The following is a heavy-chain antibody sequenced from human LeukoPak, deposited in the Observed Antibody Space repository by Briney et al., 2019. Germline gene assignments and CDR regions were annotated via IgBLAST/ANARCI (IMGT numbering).Heavy chain of an antibody. D-gene: IGHD6-13*01. J-gene: IGHJ4*02. CDR3: ARDIEAAGLFLDY. V-gene: IGHV3-7*01. CDR1: GFTFSSYR. CDR2: MKYDGSEK. Sequence: GGSLRLSCAASGFTFSSYRMSWVRQAPGKGLEWVADMKYDGSEKYYVDSVKGRFTISRDNAKNSLYLQMNSLRAEDTAVYYCARDIEAAGLFLDYWGQGTLVTVSS.